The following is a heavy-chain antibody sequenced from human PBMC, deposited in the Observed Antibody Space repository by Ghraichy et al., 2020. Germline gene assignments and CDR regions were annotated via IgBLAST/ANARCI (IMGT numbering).Heavy chain of an antibody. J-gene: IGHJ3*02. CDR2: IYYSGST. V-gene: IGHV4-59*08. CDR3: ARIAAAVDSTAFDI. CDR1: GGSISSYY. Sequence: SETLSLTCTVSGGSISSYYWSWIRQPPGKGLEWIGYIYYSGSTNYNPSLKSRVTISVDTSKNQFSLKLSSVTAADTAVYYCARIAAAVDSTAFDIWGQGTMVTVSS. D-gene: IGHD6-13*01.